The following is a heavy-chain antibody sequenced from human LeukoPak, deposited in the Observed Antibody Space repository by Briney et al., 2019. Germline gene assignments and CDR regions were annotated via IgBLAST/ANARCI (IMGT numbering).Heavy chain of an antibody. CDR1: GFTVSSNY. CDR3: ARAWSIDSFFDY. J-gene: IGHJ4*02. V-gene: IGHV4-39*07. Sequence: GSLRLSCAASGFTVSSNYMSWVRQAPGKGLEWIGSIYYSGSTYYNPSLKSRVTISVDTSKNQFSLKLSSVTAADTAVYYCARAWSIDSFFDYWGQGTLVTVSS. D-gene: IGHD3-3*01. CDR2: IYYSGST.